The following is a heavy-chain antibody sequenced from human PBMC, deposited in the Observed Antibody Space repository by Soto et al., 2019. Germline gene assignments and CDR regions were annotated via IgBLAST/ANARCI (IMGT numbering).Heavy chain of an antibody. D-gene: IGHD2-15*01. J-gene: IGHJ5*02. CDR1: GGSINTNNYY. CDR2: VFYNGTT. Sequence: SSETLSLTCTVSGGSINTNNYYWGWVRQPPGKGLEWIGGVFYNGTTYYSPSLKSRVTISLAPSRTQFSLKLESVTAADTAVYFCARLVVVSPVANAWGQGTLVTVSS. V-gene: IGHV4-39*01. CDR3: ARLVVVSPVANA.